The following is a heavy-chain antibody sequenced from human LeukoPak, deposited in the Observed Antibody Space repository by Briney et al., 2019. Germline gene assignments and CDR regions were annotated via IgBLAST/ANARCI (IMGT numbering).Heavy chain of an antibody. D-gene: IGHD6-13*01. CDR3: ARERSSSWFDY. V-gene: IGHV4-38-2*02. CDR2: IYHSGST. Sequence: SETLSLTCTVSGYSISSGYYWSWIRQPPGKGLEWIGSIYHSGSTYYNPSLKSRVTISVDTSKNQFSLKLSSVTAADTAVYYCARERSSSWFDYWGQGTLVTVSS. J-gene: IGHJ5*01. CDR1: GYSISSGYY.